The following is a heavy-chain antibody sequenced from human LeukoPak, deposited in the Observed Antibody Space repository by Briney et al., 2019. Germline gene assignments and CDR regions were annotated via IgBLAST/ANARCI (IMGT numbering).Heavy chain of an antibody. CDR3: AKEGSGSYSGGAFDI. CDR1: GFTFSSYG. D-gene: IGHD1-26*01. Sequence: PGGSLRLSCAASGFTFSSYGMSWGRQAPGKGVEWVSAISGSGGSTYYADSVKGRFTISTDNSTNTLYLQMNSLRAEDTAVYYCAKEGSGSYSGGAFDIWGQGTMVTVSS. V-gene: IGHV3-23*01. J-gene: IGHJ3*02. CDR2: ISGSGGST.